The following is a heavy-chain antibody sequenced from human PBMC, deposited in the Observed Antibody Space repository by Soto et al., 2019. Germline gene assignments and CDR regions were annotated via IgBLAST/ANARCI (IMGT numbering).Heavy chain of an antibody. J-gene: IGHJ6*02. Sequence: EVQLVESGGGLVQPGGSLRLSCAASGFTFSSYWMHWVRQAPGKGLVWVSRINSDGSSTSYADSVKGRFTISRDNAKNTLYLQMNSLRAEDTAVYYCASSGIFRFGESLPYYYYGMDVWGQGTTVTVSS. D-gene: IGHD3-10*01. V-gene: IGHV3-74*01. CDR1: GFTFSSYW. CDR3: ASSGIFRFGESLPYYYYGMDV. CDR2: INSDGSST.